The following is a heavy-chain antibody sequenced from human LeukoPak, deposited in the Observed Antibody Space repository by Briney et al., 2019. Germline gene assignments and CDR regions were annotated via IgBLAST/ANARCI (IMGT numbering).Heavy chain of an antibody. D-gene: IGHD3-22*01. Sequence: SVKVSCKASGGTFSSYAISWVRQAPGQGLEWMGRIIPILGIANYAQKFQGGVTITADKSTSTAYMELSSLRSGDTAVYYCAREHYYDSSGYYYFDYWGQGTLVTVSS. CDR2: IIPILGIA. CDR1: GGTFSSYA. CDR3: AREHYYDSSGYYYFDY. V-gene: IGHV1-69*04. J-gene: IGHJ4*02.